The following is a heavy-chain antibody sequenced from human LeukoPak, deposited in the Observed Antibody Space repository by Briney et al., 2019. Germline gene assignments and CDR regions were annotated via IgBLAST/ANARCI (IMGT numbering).Heavy chain of an antibody. J-gene: IGHJ3*02. CDR2: ISVYNGNT. D-gene: IGHD3-9*01. V-gene: IGHV1-18*04. Sequence: GASVKLSCKAFGYTFTGYWMHWVRQAPGQGPEWMGWISVYNGNTNYAQKVQGRVTMTTDTSTNTAYMELRSLRSDDTAVYYCARDGRYFDWLLSIRDAFDIWGQGTMVTVSS. CDR3: ARDGRYFDWLLSIRDAFDI. CDR1: GYTFTGYW.